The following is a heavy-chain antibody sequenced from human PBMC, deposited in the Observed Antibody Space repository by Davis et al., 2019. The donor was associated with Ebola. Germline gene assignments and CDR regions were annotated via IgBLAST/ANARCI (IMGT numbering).Heavy chain of an antibody. D-gene: IGHD3-10*01. V-gene: IGHV5-51*01. Sequence: GESLKISCKGSGYSFTSYWIAWVRQMPRKGLEWMGIIYPGDSDTRYSPSFRGQVTISADKSFSTAYLQWSGLKASDTAMYYCARMGKSYYDSLWDYWGQGTLVTVSS. CDR2: IYPGDSDT. CDR1: GYSFTSYW. CDR3: ARMGKSYYDSLWDY. J-gene: IGHJ4*02.